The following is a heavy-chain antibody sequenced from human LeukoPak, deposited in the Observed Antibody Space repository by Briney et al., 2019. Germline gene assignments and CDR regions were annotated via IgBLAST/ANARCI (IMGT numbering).Heavy chain of an antibody. Sequence: GEALQISFKGSGYLFSTYWIAWVRPVPGKGLEWMGIIYPGDSDTRYSPSFQGQVTISADKSVSTAYLHWSSLKASDTAIYYRARPNITSYYDSRGSDAFDVWGQGTMVTVSS. D-gene: IGHD3-22*01. J-gene: IGHJ3*01. CDR2: IYPGDSDT. V-gene: IGHV5-51*01. CDR1: GYLFSTYW. CDR3: ARPNITSYYDSRGSDAFDV.